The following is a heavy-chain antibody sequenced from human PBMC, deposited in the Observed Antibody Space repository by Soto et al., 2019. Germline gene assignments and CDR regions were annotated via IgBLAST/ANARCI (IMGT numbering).Heavy chain of an antibody. CDR1: GFTFSSYA. CDR2: ISYDGSNK. CDR3: ARGVVTRKYNWFDP. D-gene: IGHD3-3*01. Sequence: QVQLVESGGGVVQPGRSLRLSCAASGFTFSSYAMHWVRQAPGKGLEWVAVISYDGSNKYYADSVKGRFTISRDNSKNTLYLQMNSLRAEDTAVYYCARGVVTRKYNWFDPWGQGTLVTVSS. J-gene: IGHJ5*02. V-gene: IGHV3-30-3*01.